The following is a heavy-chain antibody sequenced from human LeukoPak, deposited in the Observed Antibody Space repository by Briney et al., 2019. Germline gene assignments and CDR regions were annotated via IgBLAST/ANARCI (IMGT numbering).Heavy chain of an antibody. D-gene: IGHD3-22*01. CDR2: IIPSGGTT. V-gene: IGHV1-46*01. Sequence: GASVKVSCKASGYTFTGYHIHWVRQAPGQGLEWMAIIIPSGGTTSYAQKFQGRLTMTRDTSTSTVYMELSSLRSEDTAVYYCARDHRPSYDSSAYYYPGDYWGQGTLVTVSS. CDR3: ARDHRPSYDSSAYYYPGDY. J-gene: IGHJ4*02. CDR1: GYTFTGYH.